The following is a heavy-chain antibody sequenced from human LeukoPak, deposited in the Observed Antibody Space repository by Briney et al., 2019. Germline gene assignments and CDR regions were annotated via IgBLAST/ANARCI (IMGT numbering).Heavy chain of an antibody. D-gene: IGHD6-13*01. V-gene: IGHV4-59*01. Sequence: SETLSLTCTVSDGSINSYSWSWIRQPPGKGLEWIGYIYDSGSTNYNPSLKSRVTISVDTSKNQFSLRLSSVTAADTAVYYCARVGDSSSWYPSASFWGQGTLVTVSS. CDR1: DGSINSYS. CDR2: IYDSGST. CDR3: ARVGDSSSWYPSASF. J-gene: IGHJ4*02.